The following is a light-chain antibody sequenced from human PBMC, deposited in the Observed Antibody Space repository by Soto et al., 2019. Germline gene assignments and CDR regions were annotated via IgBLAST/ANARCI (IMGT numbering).Light chain of an antibody. CDR1: QNIHTN. Sequence: EIVMTKSPATLSVSPGERATLSCRAGQNIHTNLAWYQQKPGQAPRLLFYGASTGATGLPARFSGSGSGTEFTLTINSLQAEDCAVYYCQEYYNLLRTFGQGARLEI. J-gene: IGKJ5*01. V-gene: IGKV3-15*01. CDR2: GAS. CDR3: QEYYNLLRT.